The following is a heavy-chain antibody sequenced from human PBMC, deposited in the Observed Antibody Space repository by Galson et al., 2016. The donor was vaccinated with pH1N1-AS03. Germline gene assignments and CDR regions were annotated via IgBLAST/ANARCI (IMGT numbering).Heavy chain of an antibody. CDR3: AREAEHYYYALDV. Sequence: LRLSCAASGFTFSSYSIHWVRQAPGKGLEYVSAISSDGDTYYTDSVKGRFTISRDKSKNTVYPQMGSLRPEDVAVYYCAREAEHYYYALDVWGQGTTVTVSS. J-gene: IGHJ6*02. CDR1: GFTFSSYS. V-gene: IGHV3-64*02. CDR2: ISSDGDT.